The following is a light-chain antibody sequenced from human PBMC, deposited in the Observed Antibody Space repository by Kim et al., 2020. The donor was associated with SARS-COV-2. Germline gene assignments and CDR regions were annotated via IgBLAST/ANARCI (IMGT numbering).Light chain of an antibody. J-gene: IGKJ5*01. CDR1: QSLVYSDGNTY. CDR2: KVS. V-gene: IGKV2-30*01. Sequence: DVVMTQSPLSLPVTLGQPASISCRSSQSLVYSDGNTYLNWFQQRPGQSPRRLIYKVSNRDSGVPDRFSGSGSGTDFTLKISRVAADDVVFYYCMKAIYPITFGQGTRLEIK. CDR3: MKAIYPIT.